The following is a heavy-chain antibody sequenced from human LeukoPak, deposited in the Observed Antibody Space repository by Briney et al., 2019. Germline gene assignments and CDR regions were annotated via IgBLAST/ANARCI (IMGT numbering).Heavy chain of an antibody. D-gene: IGHD6-19*01. CDR3: AREGTSGWYYFDY. J-gene: IGHJ4*02. CDR1: GFTFSDYY. V-gene: IGHV3-11*06. Sequence: GGALRLSCAASGFTFSDYYMSWIRQAPGKGLEWISYISKSSSYTDYADSVEGRFTISRDNAKNSLYLQMNSLRAEDTAVYYCAREGTSGWYYFDYWGQGTLVTVSS. CDR2: ISKSSSYT.